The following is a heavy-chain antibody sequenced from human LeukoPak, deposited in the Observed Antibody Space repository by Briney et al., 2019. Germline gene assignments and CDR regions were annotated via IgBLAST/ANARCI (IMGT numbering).Heavy chain of an antibody. V-gene: IGHV3-33*06. CDR3: AKDTGIAVAGTLRAFDI. Sequence: GRSLRLSCAALGFTFSSYGMHWVRQAPGKGLEWVAVIWYDGSNKYFADSVKGRFTISRDNSKNTLYLQMNSLRAEDTAVYYCAKDTGIAVAGTLRAFDIRGQGTMVTVSS. CDR1: GFTFSSYG. CDR2: IWYDGSNK. D-gene: IGHD6-19*01. J-gene: IGHJ3*02.